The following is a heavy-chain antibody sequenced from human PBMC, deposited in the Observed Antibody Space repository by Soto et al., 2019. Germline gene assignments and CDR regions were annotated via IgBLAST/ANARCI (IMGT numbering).Heavy chain of an antibody. CDR1: GFTFSSHA. CDR3: AKEGAIGLYYFDY. CDR2: FVDGGDTK. Sequence: GGSLRLSCAVSGFTFSSHAMGWLRQAPGTGPEWVAFVDGGDTKYYADSVTGRFTISRDNSKNSLYLQMNSLRPEDTAVYYCAKEGAIGLYYFDYWGQGTLVTSPQ. V-gene: IGHV3-23*01. J-gene: IGHJ4*02. D-gene: IGHD3-10*01.